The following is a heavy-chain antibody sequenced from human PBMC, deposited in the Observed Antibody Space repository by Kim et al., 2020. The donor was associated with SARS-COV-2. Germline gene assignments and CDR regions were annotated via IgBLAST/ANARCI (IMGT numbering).Heavy chain of an antibody. J-gene: IGHJ4*02. D-gene: IGHD6-6*01. CDR3: AKDISSRWGSVAGTGDFDY. Sequence: GGSLRLSCAASGFTFGDYAMHWVRQAPGKGLEWVSGISWNSGSIGYADSVKGRFTISRDNAKNSLYLQMNSLRAEDTALYYCAKDISSRWGSVAGTGDFDYWGQGTLVTVSS. V-gene: IGHV3-9*01. CDR1: GFTFGDYA. CDR2: ISWNSGSI.